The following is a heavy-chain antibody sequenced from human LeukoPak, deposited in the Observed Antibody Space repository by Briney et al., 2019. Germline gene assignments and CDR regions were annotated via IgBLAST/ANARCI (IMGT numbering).Heavy chain of an antibody. CDR1: GITFSGFT. CDR2: ISSSSSYI. CDR3: ARVVDTAQDSMDV. J-gene: IGHJ6*03. D-gene: IGHD5-18*01. V-gene: IGHV3-21*04. Sequence: GGSLRLSCAASGITFSGFTMNWVRQAPGKGLEWVSSISSSSSYIYYADSVKGRFTISRDNSKNTLYLQMNSLRAEDTAVYYCARVVDTAQDSMDVWGKGTTVTVSS.